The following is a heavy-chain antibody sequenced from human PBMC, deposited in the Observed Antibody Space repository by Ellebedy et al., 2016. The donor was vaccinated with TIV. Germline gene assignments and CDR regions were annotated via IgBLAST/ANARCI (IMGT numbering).Heavy chain of an antibody. D-gene: IGHD3-10*01. CDR1: GFTFSSYA. J-gene: IGHJ4*02. V-gene: IGHV3-30-3*01. CDR3: ARELLWGTYYLDY. CDR2: ISYDGSNK. Sequence: GESLKISCAASGFTFSSYAMHWVRQAPGKGLEWVAVISYDGSNKYYADSVKGRFTISRDNSKNTLYLQMNSLRAEDTAVYYCARELLWGTYYLDYWGQGTLVTVSS.